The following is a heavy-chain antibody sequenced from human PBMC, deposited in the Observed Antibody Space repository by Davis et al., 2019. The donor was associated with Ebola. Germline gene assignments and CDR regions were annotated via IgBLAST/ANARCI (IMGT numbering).Heavy chain of an antibody. D-gene: IGHD3-22*01. CDR1: GGTFSSYA. Sequence: SVKVSCKASGGTFSSYAISWVRQAPGQGLEWMGRIIPILGIANYAQKFQGRVTITADKSTSTAYMELSSLRSEDTAVYYCARRPYYDSSGYLDAFDIWGQGTMVTVSS. CDR2: IIPILGIA. J-gene: IGHJ3*02. CDR3: ARRPYYDSSGYLDAFDI. V-gene: IGHV1-69*04.